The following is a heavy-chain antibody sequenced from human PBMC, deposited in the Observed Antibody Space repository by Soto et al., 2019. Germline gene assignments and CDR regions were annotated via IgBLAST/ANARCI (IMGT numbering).Heavy chain of an antibody. J-gene: IGHJ4*02. Sequence: QVQLVESGGGVVQPGRSLRLSCAGSGFIFSVYTIHWVRQAPGKGLEWVAVISYDGNSKYYADSVKGRFTISRDNSKNTVYLQMNSLTTEDTAVYFCARAYERWLQPSDYWGQGTLVTVSS. V-gene: IGHV3-30-3*01. CDR1: GFIFSVYT. CDR2: ISYDGNSK. D-gene: IGHD5-12*01. CDR3: ARAYERWLQPSDY.